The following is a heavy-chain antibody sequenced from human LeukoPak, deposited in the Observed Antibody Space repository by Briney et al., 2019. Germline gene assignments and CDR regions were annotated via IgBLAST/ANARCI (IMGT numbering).Heavy chain of an antibody. CDR1: GDSVSSNSAA. V-gene: IGHV6-1*01. D-gene: IGHD3-16*01. CDR2: TYYRSKWFY. J-gene: IGHJ3*01. CDR3: ARDRGIVLTYTKVDAFDV. Sequence: SQTLSLTCGISGDSVSSNSAAWNWIRQSPSRGLEWLGRTYYRSKWFYDYAVSVRSRININADTAKNQFSLHVSSVTPEDAAVYYCARDRGIVLTYTKVDAFDVWGQGTMVTVSS.